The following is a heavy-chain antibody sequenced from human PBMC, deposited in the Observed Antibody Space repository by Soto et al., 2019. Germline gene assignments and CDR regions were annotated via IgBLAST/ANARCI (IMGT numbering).Heavy chain of an antibody. CDR3: SRVILV. Sequence: QVQLQESGPGLVKPSQTLSLNCTVSGGSIKSGGYCWSWIRQHPGKALYWIGCTSYGGSTSYNPSLKSRVTISVDTSKNEFSLKLTSVTAAETAVYYCSRVILVWGQGALITVSS. J-gene: IGHJ4*02. V-gene: IGHV4-31*03. D-gene: IGHD2-21*01. CDR2: TSYGGST. CDR1: GGSIKSGGYC.